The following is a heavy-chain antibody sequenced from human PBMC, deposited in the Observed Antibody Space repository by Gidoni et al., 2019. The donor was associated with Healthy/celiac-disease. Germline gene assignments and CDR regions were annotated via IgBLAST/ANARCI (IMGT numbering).Heavy chain of an antibody. Sequence: QVPLQASGPGLVKPSGTLSLTCAVSGGSISRSHWWGWVRQPPGKGLEWIGEIDHGGSTNYNPSLKSRVTISVDKSKNQFALKLSSVTAADRAVYYCARVRRRSVADTDFDYWGQGTLVTVSS. CDR3: ARVRRRSVADTDFDY. V-gene: IGHV4-4*02. CDR1: GGSISRSHW. J-gene: IGHJ4*02. CDR2: IDHGGST. D-gene: IGHD6-19*01.